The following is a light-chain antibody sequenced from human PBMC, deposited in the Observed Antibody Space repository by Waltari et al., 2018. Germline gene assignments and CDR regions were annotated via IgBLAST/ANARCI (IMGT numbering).Light chain of an antibody. CDR1: QSVSRY. CDR3: QKYDSLPAT. CDR2: HTS. J-gene: IGKJ1*01. V-gene: IGKV3-20*01. Sequence: EIVLTQSPGTLSLSPGERATLSCRASQSVSRYLAWYQPIPGQAARLLLYHTSIRATGIPDRFSGSGSGTDFTLTINRLEPEDFAVYYCQKYDSLPATFGQGTKVEIK.